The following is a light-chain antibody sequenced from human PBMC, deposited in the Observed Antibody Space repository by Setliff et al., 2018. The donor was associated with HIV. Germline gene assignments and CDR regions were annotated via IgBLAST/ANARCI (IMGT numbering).Light chain of an antibody. V-gene: IGLV1-47*01. CDR1: SSNIGSNY. Sequence: QSVLTQPPSASGTPGQRVTISCSGSSSNIGSNYVYWYQQLPGTTPKLLIYRNNQRPSGVPDRFSGSKSGTSASLAISGLRSEDEADYYCAAWDDSLSGFYVFGTGTKGTVL. CDR2: RNN. CDR3: AAWDDSLSGFYV. J-gene: IGLJ1*01.